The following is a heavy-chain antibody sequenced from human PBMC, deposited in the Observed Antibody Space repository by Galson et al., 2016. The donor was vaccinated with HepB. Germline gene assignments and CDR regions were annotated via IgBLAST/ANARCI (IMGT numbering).Heavy chain of an antibody. CDR2: VKSKTDGGTT. V-gene: IGHV3-15*07. J-gene: IGHJ3*01. CDR3: NTDVRNAGIAVSDDAFDV. CDR1: GFTFTNAW. D-gene: IGHD6-19*01. Sequence: SLRLSCAASGFTFTNAWMNWVRQAPGKGLEWVGRVKSKTDGGTTDYAAPVNGRFTISRDDSKTTLYLQMNSLKTEDTAVYYCNTDVRNAGIAVSDDAFDVWGQGTMVTVSS.